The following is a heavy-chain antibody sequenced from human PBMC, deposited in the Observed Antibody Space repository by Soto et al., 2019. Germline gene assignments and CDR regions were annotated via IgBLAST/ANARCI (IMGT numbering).Heavy chain of an antibody. CDR2: IYYSGST. CDR1: GGSISSSSYY. Sequence: KPSETLSLTCTVSGGSISSSSYYWGWIRQPPGKGLEWIGSIYYSGSTYYNPSLKSRVTISVDTSKNQFSLKLSSVTAADTAVYYCARQGDIVVVVAPPTYFDYWGQGTLVTVSS. CDR3: ARQGDIVVVVAPPTYFDY. D-gene: IGHD2-15*01. J-gene: IGHJ4*02. V-gene: IGHV4-39*01.